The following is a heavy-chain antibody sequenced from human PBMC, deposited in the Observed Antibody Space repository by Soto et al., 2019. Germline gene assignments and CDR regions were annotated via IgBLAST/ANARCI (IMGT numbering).Heavy chain of an antibody. CDR2: ISGSGGSI. CDR3: ARGGGDSLRYGMDV. J-gene: IGHJ6*02. D-gene: IGHD2-21*02. Sequence: EVQLLDSGGGLVQPGGALRLSCSASGFIFSSSAMNWVRQAPGKGLEWVSAISGSGGSIYYADSVKGRFTISRDNSKTKLYLEMDGLRAEDTAVYYCARGGGDSLRYGMDVWGQGTTVTVSS. CDR1: GFIFSSSA. V-gene: IGHV3-23*01.